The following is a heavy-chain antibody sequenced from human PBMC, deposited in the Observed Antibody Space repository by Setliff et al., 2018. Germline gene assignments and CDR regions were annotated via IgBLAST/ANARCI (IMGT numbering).Heavy chain of an antibody. CDR3: ARDPGRTYYYDSSGYENAFDI. V-gene: IGHV4-59*11. CDR2: IYYSGST. J-gene: IGHJ3*02. D-gene: IGHD3-22*01. Sequence: SETLSLTCTVSGGSISSHYWSWIRQPPGKGLEWIGSIYYSGSTNYNPSLKRRVTISVDTSKNQFSLKLSSVTAADTAVYYCARDPGRTYYYDSSGYENAFDIWGQGTMVTVSS. CDR1: GGSISSHY.